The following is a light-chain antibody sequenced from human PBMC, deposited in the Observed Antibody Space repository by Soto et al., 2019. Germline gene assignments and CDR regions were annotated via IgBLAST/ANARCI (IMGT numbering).Light chain of an antibody. CDR3: SSYAGSSNFVV. CDR2: EVS. V-gene: IGLV2-8*01. Sequence: QSALTQPPSASGSPGQSVTISCSGTSSDVGGYDYVSWYQQQPGKAPKLMIYEVSKRPSGVPDRFFGSKSGNTASLTVSGLQADDEADYYCSSYAGSSNFVVFGGWTKLTVL. J-gene: IGLJ2*01. CDR1: SSDVGGYDY.